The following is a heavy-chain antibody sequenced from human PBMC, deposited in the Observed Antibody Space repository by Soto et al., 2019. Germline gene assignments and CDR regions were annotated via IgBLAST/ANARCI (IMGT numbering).Heavy chain of an antibody. CDR2: MYYSGIT. D-gene: IGHD1-26*01. CDR3: AREDMSGTYYFDY. Sequence: QVQLQESGPGLVKPSETLSLTCTVSGAPVSSETHFWTWIRQPPGKGLEWIGYMYYSGITNSNPALKSRVTLSVDRSRNQFSLSLNSVTAADTAVYDCAREDMSGTYYFDYWGPGMQVTVSS. V-gene: IGHV4-61*01. J-gene: IGHJ4*02. CDR1: GAPVSSETHF.